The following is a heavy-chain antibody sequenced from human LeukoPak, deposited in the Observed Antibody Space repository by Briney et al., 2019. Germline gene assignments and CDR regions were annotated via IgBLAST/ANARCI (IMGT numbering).Heavy chain of an antibody. V-gene: IGHV1-8*01. CDR2: MNPNSGNT. D-gene: IGHD1-7*01. CDR3: ARGGGLELPFYYYYMDV. J-gene: IGHJ6*03. Sequence: ASVKVSCKASGYTFTSHDINWVRQATGQGLEWMGWMNPNSGNTGYAQKFQGRVTMTRNTSISTAYMELSSLRSEDTAVYYCARGGGLELPFYYYYMDVWDKGTTVTVSS. CDR1: GYTFTSHD.